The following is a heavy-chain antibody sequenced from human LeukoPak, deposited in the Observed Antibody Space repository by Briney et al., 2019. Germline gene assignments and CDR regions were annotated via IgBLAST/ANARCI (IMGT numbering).Heavy chain of an antibody. D-gene: IGHD3-3*01. CDR2: IYYSGST. CDR3: ARVSDDFWSGYFVFDY. J-gene: IGHJ4*02. V-gene: IGHV4-59*01. Sequence: SETLSLTCTVSGGSISSYYWSWIRQPPGKGLEWIGYIYYSGSTNYNPSLKSRVTISVDTSKNQFSLKLSSVTAADTAVYYCARVSDDFWSGYFVFDYWGQGTLVTVSS. CDR1: GGSISSYY.